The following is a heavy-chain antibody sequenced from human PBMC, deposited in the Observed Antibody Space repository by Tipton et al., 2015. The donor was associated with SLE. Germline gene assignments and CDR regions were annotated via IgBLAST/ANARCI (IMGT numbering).Heavy chain of an antibody. J-gene: IGHJ2*01. CDR1: GGSINSYY. V-gene: IGHV4-59*01. CDR3: ARDLYSASRLGPWYFDL. Sequence: GLVKPSETLSLTCTVSGGSINSYYWSWIRQPPGKGLEWIGYIHSSGSTNYNSSLESRVTISIDTSRNQFSLKLKSVTAADTAVYYCARDLYSASRLGPWYFDLWGRGTLVTVSS. D-gene: IGHD6-13*01. CDR2: IHSSGST.